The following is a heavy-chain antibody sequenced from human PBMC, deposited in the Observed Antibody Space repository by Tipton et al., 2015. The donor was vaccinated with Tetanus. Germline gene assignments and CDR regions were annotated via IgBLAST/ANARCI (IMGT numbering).Heavy chain of an antibody. Sequence: TLSLTCALSGGSISRGAYSWSWIRQPPGKGLEWIGYIYDSGTPYSNPSLKSRVTISVGETKRQFSLNLTSVTAADTAVYYCARYNSYLYAMDVWGQGTTVAVSS. CDR1: GGSISRGAYS. CDR3: ARYNSYLYAMDV. D-gene: IGHD1-14*01. CDR2: IYDSGTP. V-gene: IGHV4-30-2*01. J-gene: IGHJ6*02.